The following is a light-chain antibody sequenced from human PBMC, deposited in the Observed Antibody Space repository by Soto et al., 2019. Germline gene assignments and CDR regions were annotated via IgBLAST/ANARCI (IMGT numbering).Light chain of an antibody. CDR3: QQYNNWPQT. V-gene: IGKV3-15*01. Sequence: DIVMTQSPATLSVSPGERATLSCRASQSVSTNLAWYQQKPGQAPRLLIYGASTRATGFPARFSGSGSGTEFTLTISSLQSEDFAVYYCQQYNNWPQTFGQGTKVDIK. CDR2: GAS. CDR1: QSVSTN. J-gene: IGKJ1*01.